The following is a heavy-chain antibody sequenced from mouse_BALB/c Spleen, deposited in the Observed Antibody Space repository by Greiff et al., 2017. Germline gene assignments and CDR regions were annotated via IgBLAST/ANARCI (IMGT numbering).Heavy chain of an antibody. V-gene: IGHV5-4*02. Sequence: VQVVESGGGLVKPGGSLKLSCAASGFTFSDYYMYWVRQTPEKRLGWVATISDGGSYTYYPDSVKGRFTISRDNAKNNLYLQMSSLKSEDTAMYYCARGEVRRGWFAYWGQGTLVTVSA. J-gene: IGHJ3*01. D-gene: IGHD2-14*01. CDR1: GFTFSDYY. CDR3: ARGEVRRGWFAY. CDR2: ISDGGSYT.